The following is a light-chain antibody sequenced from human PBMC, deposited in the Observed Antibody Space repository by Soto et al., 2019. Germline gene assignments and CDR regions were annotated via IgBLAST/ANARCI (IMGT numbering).Light chain of an antibody. J-gene: IGLJ3*02. Sequence: QSVLTQPPSVSGAPGQRVTISCTGSSSNIGAGHDVHWYQQIPETAPKLLGSSNTNRPSGVPDRFSGSNSGPSASLSITGLQAEDEADYYCQSFDSSLDGWVFGGGTKLTVL. V-gene: IGLV1-40*01. CDR2: SNT. CDR1: SSNIGAGHD. CDR3: QSFDSSLDGWV.